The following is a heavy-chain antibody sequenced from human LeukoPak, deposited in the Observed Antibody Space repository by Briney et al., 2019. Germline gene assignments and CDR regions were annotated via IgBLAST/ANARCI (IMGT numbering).Heavy chain of an antibody. CDR2: IRSGGGRT. D-gene: IGHD4-11*01. CDR3: VKDRTRNYGAWFDP. J-gene: IGHJ5*02. CDR1: GLSFISYA. Sequence: GPSLILSWAASGLSFISYAMSSVRQPAGKGLEWVSIIRSGGGRTYYADSVKGRFPSSRDNSKSILYVEMNRLRAKDAVVSFCVKDRTRNYGAWFDPWGQGTLVTVSS. V-gene: IGHV3-23*01.